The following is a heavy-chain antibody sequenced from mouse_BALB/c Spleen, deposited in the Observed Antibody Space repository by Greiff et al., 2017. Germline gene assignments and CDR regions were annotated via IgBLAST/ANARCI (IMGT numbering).Heavy chain of an antibody. CDR1: GYAFTNYL. J-gene: IGHJ2*01. CDR2: INPGSGGT. Sequence: VQLQQSGAELVRPGTSVKVSCKASGYAFTNYLIEWVKQRPGQGLEWIGVINPGSGGTNYNEKFKGKATLTADKSSSTAYMQLSSLTSDDSAVYFCARYETNAFDYWGQGTTLTVSS. V-gene: IGHV1-54*01. D-gene: IGHD2-12*01. CDR3: ARYETNAFDY.